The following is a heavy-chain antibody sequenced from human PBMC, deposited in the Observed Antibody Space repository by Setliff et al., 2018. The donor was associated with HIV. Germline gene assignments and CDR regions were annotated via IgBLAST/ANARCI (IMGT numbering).Heavy chain of an antibody. V-gene: IGHV4-39*07. CDR3: ARANFWSGYYGY. J-gene: IGHJ4*02. CDR1: GGSISSSNYY. Sequence: SETLSLTCTVSGGSISSSNYYWGWIRQPPGKGLEWIGSIYCSGSTYYNPSLKSRVTISVDASKNQFSLKLSSVTAADTAVYYCARANFWSGYYGYWGQGTLVTVSS. D-gene: IGHD3-3*01. CDR2: IYCSGST.